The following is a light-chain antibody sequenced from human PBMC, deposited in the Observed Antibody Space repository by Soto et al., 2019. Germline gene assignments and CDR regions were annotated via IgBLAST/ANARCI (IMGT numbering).Light chain of an antibody. CDR2: GAS. Sequence: IVLTQSPGTLSFFPGERATLSCRARQSITSGYLAWYQQKPGQSPRLLIYGASSRATGIPDRFSGSGSGTDFTLTIIRLEPEDFAVYYCQQYGSSPTFGQGTRLEL. V-gene: IGKV3-20*01. CDR1: QSITSGY. J-gene: IGKJ5*01. CDR3: QQYGSSPT.